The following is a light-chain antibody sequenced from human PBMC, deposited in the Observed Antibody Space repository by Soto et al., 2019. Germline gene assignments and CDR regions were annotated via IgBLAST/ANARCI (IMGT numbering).Light chain of an antibody. CDR1: SSDVGSYNL. Sequence: QSLLSQPASVSGSPGQSITISCTGTSSDVGSYNLVSWYQQHPGKAPKLMIYEVSKRPSGVSNRFSGSKSGNTASLTISGHQAEDGADYSCCSYAGSSTYVFGTGTKVTVL. V-gene: IGLV2-23*02. CDR3: CSYAGSSTYV. CDR2: EVS. J-gene: IGLJ1*01.